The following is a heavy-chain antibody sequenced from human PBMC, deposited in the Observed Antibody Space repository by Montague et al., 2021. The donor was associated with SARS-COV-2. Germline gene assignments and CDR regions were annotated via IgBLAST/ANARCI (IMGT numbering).Heavy chain of an antibody. CDR3: ARGLGPPTVVTPAYFDY. CDR2: ISSNGGST. Sequence: SLSLSFSASGFPFSSYAMHWVRQAPGKGLEYVSAISSNGGSTYYVNSVKGRFTISRDNSKNTLYLQMGSLRAEDMAVYYCARGLGPPTVVTPAYFDYWGQGTLVTVSS. CDR1: GFPFSSYA. D-gene: IGHD4-23*01. V-gene: IGHV3-64*01. J-gene: IGHJ4*02.